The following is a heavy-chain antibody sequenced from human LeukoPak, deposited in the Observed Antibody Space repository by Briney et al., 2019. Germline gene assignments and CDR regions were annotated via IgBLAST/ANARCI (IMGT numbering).Heavy chain of an antibody. Sequence: SEALSLTCTVSGDSSSSRYYWGWIRQPPGKELEWIGSIYYSGATYYNPSLKSRVTISVDTSKNQFSLKLTSVTAADTAMYFCVRHGAPGHSAYYFDYWGQGTLVTVSS. CDR3: VRHGAPGHSAYYFDY. CDR2: IYYSGAT. J-gene: IGHJ4*02. V-gene: IGHV4-39*01. D-gene: IGHD3-16*01. CDR1: GDSSSSRYY.